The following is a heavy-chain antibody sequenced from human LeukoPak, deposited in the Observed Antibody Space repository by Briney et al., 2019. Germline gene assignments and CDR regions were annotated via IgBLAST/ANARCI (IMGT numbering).Heavy chain of an antibody. CDR3: ARGGRYCSGGSCYWFDP. V-gene: IGHV1-18*01. D-gene: IGHD2-15*01. J-gene: IGHJ5*02. CDR2: ISAYNGNT. CDR1: GYTFTSYG. Sequence: ASVKVSCKASGYTFTSYGISWMRQAPGQGLEWMGWISAYNGNTNYAQKLQGRVTMTKDTSTSTAYMELRSLRSDDTAVYYCARGGRYCSGGSCYWFDPWGQGTLVTVSS.